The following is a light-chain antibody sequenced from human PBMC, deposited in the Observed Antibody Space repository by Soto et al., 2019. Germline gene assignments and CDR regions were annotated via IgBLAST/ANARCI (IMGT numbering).Light chain of an antibody. Sequence: EIVLTQSPGTLSLSPGERATLSCRASQSVSSSYLAWYQQKPGQAPGLLIYGASSRATGIPDRFSGSGSGTDFTLTISRLEPEDFAVYYCQQYGSSTGYTFGQGTKLEIK. CDR3: QQYGSSTGYT. CDR1: QSVSSSY. CDR2: GAS. V-gene: IGKV3-20*01. J-gene: IGKJ2*01.